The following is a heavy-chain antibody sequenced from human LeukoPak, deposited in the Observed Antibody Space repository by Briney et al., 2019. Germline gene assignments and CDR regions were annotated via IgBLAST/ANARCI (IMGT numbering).Heavy chain of an antibody. V-gene: IGHV4-38-2*02. J-gene: IGHJ4*02. CDR3: ARDYYDNGNFDY. CDR2: IYHSGST. CDR1: NYSISSGYY. D-gene: IGHD3-22*01. Sequence: PAETLSLTCAVSNYSISSGYYWGWIRQPPGKGLEWIGSIYHSGSTYYNPSLKSRFTISVDTPKNQFSLKLSSVTAADTAVYFCARDYYDNGNFDYWGQGTLVTVSS.